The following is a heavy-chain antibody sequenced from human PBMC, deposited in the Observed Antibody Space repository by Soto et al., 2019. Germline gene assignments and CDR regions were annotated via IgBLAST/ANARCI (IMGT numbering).Heavy chain of an antibody. J-gene: IGHJ4*02. V-gene: IGHV4-59*08. D-gene: IGHD6-13*01. Sequence: PSETLSLTCTVSGGSISSYYWSWIRQPPGKGLEWIGYIYYSGSTNYNPSLKSRVTISVDTSKNQFSLKLSSVTAADTAAYYCARHGEHSSRWYFDFWGQGTPVTVSS. CDR2: IYYSGST. CDR1: GGSISSYY. CDR3: ARHGEHSSRWYFDF.